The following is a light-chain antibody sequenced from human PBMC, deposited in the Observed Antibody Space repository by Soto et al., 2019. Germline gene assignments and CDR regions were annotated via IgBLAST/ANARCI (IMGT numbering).Light chain of an antibody. CDR3: LQHNSYPPT. CDR2: AAS. J-gene: IGKJ1*01. V-gene: IGKV1-17*01. Sequence: DIQVTQSPSSLSASVGDRVTITCRASQGIRNYLAWYQQKPGKAPKRLIYAASSLQSGVPSRFSGSGSGTEFTLTISSLQSEDFATYYCLQHNSYPPTFGPGTKVEIK. CDR1: QGIRNY.